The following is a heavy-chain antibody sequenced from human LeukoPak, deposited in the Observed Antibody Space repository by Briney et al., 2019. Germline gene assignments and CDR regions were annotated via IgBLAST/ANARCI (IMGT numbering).Heavy chain of an antibody. V-gene: IGHV4-59*08. J-gene: IGHJ4*02. Sequence: SETLSLTCTVSGGSISSYYWSWIRQPPGKGLEWIGYTYYSGSTNYNPSLKSRVTISVDTSKNLFSLRLSSMTAADTAVYYCARAHYASGAFYYFDSWGPGSLVTVSS. CDR1: GGSISSYY. D-gene: IGHD3-10*01. CDR3: ARAHYASGAFYYFDS. CDR2: TYYSGST.